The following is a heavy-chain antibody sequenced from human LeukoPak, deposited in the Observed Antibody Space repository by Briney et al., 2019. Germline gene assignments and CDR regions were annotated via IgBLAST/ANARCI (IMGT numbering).Heavy chain of an antibody. J-gene: IGHJ6*02. D-gene: IGHD2-2*01. CDR2: ISSSSSYI. CDR1: GFTFSSYS. CDR3: ARDLVGYCSSSSCYAGYYYYYGMDV. V-gene: IGHV3-21*01. Sequence: GGSLRLSCAASGFTFSSYSMNWVRQAPGKGLEWVSSISSSSSYIYYADSLKGRFTISRDIAKNSLYLQMNSLRAEDTAVYYCARDLVGYCSSSSCYAGYYYYYGMDVWGQGTTVTVSS.